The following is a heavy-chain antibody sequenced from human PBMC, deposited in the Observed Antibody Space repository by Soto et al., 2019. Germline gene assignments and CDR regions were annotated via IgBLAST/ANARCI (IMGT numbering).Heavy chain of an antibody. D-gene: IGHD2-2*01. Sequence: GGSLRLSCAASGFTFSSYSMNWVRQAPGKGLEWVSSISSSSSYIYYADSVKGRFTISRDNAKNSLYLQMNSLRAEDTAVYYCARGDIVVVKDAHTYYYGMDVWGQGTTVTVSS. J-gene: IGHJ6*02. CDR3: ARGDIVVVKDAHTYYYGMDV. CDR1: GFTFSSYS. CDR2: ISSSSSYI. V-gene: IGHV3-21*01.